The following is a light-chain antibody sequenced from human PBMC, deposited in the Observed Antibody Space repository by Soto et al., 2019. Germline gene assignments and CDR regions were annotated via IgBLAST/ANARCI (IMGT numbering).Light chain of an antibody. Sequence: QSVLTQPPSVSGAPGQRVTISCTGSSSNIGAGYDIHWYQQLPGTAPKLLVYGNTHRPSGVPDRFSGSKSGTSASLAITGLQAEDEAHYYCQSYDNSLSGWEFGGGTKVTVL. CDR3: QSYDNSLSGWE. CDR1: SSNIGAGYD. V-gene: IGLV1-40*01. J-gene: IGLJ3*02. CDR2: GNT.